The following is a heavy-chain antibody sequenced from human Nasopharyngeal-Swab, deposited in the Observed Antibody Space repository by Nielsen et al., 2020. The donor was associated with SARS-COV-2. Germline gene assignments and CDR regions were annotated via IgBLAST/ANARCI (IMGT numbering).Heavy chain of an antibody. J-gene: IGHJ4*02. V-gene: IGHV3-30*03. D-gene: IGHD5-12*01. CDR2: ISYDGSNK. CDR3: ATLDTIREIDY. CDR1: GFTFSSYG. Sequence: GGSLRLSCAASGFTFSSYGMHWVRQAPGKGLEWVAVISYDGSNKYYADSVKGRFTISRDNSKNTLYLQMNSLRAEDTAVYYCATLDTIREIDYWGQGTLVTVS.